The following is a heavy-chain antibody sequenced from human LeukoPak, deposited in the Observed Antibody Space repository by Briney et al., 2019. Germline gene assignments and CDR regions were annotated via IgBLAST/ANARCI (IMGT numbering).Heavy chain of an antibody. Sequence: GESLKISCKGSGYSFTSYWIGWVRQMPGKGLEWMGIIYPGDSDTRYSPSLQGQVTISADKSISTAYLQWSSLKASDTAMYYCARRGYSYGYVLPFDYWGQGTLVTVSS. J-gene: IGHJ4*02. CDR2: IYPGDSDT. V-gene: IGHV5-51*01. D-gene: IGHD5-18*01. CDR1: GYSFTSYW. CDR3: ARRGYSYGYVLPFDY.